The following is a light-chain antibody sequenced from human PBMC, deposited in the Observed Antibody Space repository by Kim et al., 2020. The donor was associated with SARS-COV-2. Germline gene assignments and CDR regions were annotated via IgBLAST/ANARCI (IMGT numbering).Light chain of an antibody. CDR3: QSCDTTSWV. V-gene: IGLV6-57*03. CDR1: GGSMASEY. CDR2: NLN. J-gene: IGLJ3*02. Sequence: GKTWTNSGPRSGGSMASEYVQWAQQRRGSAPTTVFYNLNQRPSGVPDRFSGSIDSSSNSASLTISGLKTEDEADYYCQSCDTTSWVYGGGTQLTVL.